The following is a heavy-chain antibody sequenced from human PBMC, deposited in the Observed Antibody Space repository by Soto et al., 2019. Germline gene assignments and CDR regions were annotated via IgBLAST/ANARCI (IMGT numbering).Heavy chain of an antibody. D-gene: IGHD2-15*01. V-gene: IGHV3-30-3*01. J-gene: IGHJ4*02. CDR1: GFTFSSYA. Sequence: QVQLVESGGGVVQPGRSLRLSCAASGFTFSSYAMHWVRQAPGKGLEWVAVISYDGSNKYYADSVKGRFTISRDNSKNTLYLQMNSLRAEDTAVYYCASPPGDSCYWGQGTLVTVSS. CDR2: ISYDGSNK. CDR3: ASPPGDSCY.